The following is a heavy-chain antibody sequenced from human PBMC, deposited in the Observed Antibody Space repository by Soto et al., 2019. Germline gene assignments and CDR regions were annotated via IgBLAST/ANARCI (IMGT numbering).Heavy chain of an antibody. Sequence: GASVKVSCKASGATFSNYVISWVRQAPGQGLEWMGEVIPILGTSTHAQNFQDRVTFTSDKNTNTAFMELSSLRFEDTASYYCRLNFDSGGSGPDFWGQGTLVTVSS. CDR3: RLNFDSGGSGPDF. D-gene: IGHD3-22*01. CDR1: GATFSNYV. CDR2: VIPILGTS. J-gene: IGHJ4*02. V-gene: IGHV1-69*06.